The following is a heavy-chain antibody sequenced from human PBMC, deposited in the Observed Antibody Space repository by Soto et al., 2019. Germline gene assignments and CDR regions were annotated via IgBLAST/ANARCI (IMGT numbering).Heavy chain of an antibody. Sequence: EVQLLESGGGLVQPGGSLRLSCAASGFTFSSYAMSWVRQAPGKGLEWVSAISGSGGSTYYADSVKGRFTISRDNSKNALCLQMISLRAEDTVVYYCAKGPYVDWLHDPLYWGQGTLVTVSS. CDR3: AKGPYVDWLHDPLY. J-gene: IGHJ4*02. V-gene: IGHV3-23*01. CDR2: ISGSGGST. CDR1: GFTFSSYA. D-gene: IGHD3-9*01.